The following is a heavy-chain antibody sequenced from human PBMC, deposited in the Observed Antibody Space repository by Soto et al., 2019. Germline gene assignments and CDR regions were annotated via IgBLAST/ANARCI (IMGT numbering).Heavy chain of an antibody. CDR2: IIPIFGTA. D-gene: IGHD2-15*01. V-gene: IGHV1-69*13. J-gene: IGHJ6*02. CDR1: GGTFSSYA. CDR3: AGDHKTSRYCSGGSCYGPYYYYGMDV. Sequence: SVKVSCKASGGTFSSYAISWVRQAPGQGLEWMGGIIPIFGTANYAQKFQGRVTITADESTSTAYMELSSLRSEDTAVYYCAGDHKTSRYCSGGSCYGPYYYYGMDVWGQGTTVTVSS.